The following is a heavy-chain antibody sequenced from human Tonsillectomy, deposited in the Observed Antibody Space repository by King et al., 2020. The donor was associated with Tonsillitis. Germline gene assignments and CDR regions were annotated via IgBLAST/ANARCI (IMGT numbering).Heavy chain of an antibody. J-gene: IGHJ4*02. CDR2: VNSDGTDT. Sequence: VQLVESGGGLVQPGGSLRLSCAASGFTFNTYWMNWVRQAPGRGFMWFSRVNSDGTDTTYADSVKGRFTIHRDNAKNTLYLQMNSLRAEDTAIYYCVRCQYVYDSRAHYNDFDFWGQGTLVTVSS. V-gene: IGHV3-74*01. CDR1: GFTFNTYW. D-gene: IGHD3-22*01. CDR3: VRCQYVYDSRAHYNDFDF.